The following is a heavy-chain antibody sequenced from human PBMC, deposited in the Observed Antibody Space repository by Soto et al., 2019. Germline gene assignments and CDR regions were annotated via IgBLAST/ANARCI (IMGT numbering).Heavy chain of an antibody. CDR1: GGSIGSGGYY. J-gene: IGHJ4*02. CDR3: ARASGKYCSSTTCYTPYYFDY. D-gene: IGHD2-2*01. CDR2: IYYSGST. V-gene: IGHV4-31*03. Sequence: KPSETLSLTCTVSGGSIGSGGYYWSWIRQHPGKGLEWIGYIYYSGSTYHNPSLRSRVTISEDTSKNQFSLKLSSVTAADSAVYYCARASGKYCSSTTCYTPYYFDYWGQGTLVTVSS.